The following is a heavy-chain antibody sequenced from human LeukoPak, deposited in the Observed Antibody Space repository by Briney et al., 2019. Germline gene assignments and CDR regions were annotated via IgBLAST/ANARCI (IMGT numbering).Heavy chain of an antibody. CDR1: GGSFSGYY. D-gene: IGHD6-13*01. V-gene: IGHV4-34*01. CDR3: VNLSSSWYIAY. Sequence: PSETLSLTCAVYGGSFSGYYWSWIRQPPRKGLEWIGEINHSGSTNYNPSLKSRVTISVDTSKNQFSLKLSSVTAADTAVYYCVNLSSSWYIAYWGQGTLVTVSS. J-gene: IGHJ4*02. CDR2: INHSGST.